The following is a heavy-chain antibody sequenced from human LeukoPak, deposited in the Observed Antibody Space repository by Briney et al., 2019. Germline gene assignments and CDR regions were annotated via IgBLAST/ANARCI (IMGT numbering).Heavy chain of an antibody. CDR3: ASFDDYDFWSGYSY. CDR2: ISSSGSTI. Sequence: PGGSLRLSCAASAFTFSSYTMSWVRQAPGKGLEWVSYISSSGSTIYYADSVKGRFTISRDNAKNSLYLQMNSLRAEDTAVYYCASFDDYDFWSGYSYWGQGTLVTVSS. CDR1: AFTFSSYT. D-gene: IGHD3-3*01. V-gene: IGHV3-48*04. J-gene: IGHJ4*02.